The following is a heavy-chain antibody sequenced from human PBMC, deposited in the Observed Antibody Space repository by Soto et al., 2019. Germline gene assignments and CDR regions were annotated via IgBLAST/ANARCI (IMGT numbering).Heavy chain of an antibody. J-gene: IGHJ4*02. D-gene: IGHD1-1*01. CDR1: GYSFTSYD. V-gene: IGHV1-18*01. CDR2: ISAHNGNT. CDR3: ARGRYGDY. Sequence: QVHLVQSGAEVKKPGASVKVSFKSSGYSFTSYDITWVREAPGQGLEWMGWISAHNGNTDYAQKLQGRVIVTRDTSTSTAYMELRSLISDDTAVYYCARGRYGDYWGQGALVTVFS.